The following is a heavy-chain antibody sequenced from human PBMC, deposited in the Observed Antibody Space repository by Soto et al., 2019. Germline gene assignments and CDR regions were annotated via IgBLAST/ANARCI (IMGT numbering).Heavy chain of an antibody. V-gene: IGHV2-5*02. Sequence: QITLKESGPTLVKPTQTLTLTCTFSGFALRTSGMGVGWIRQPPGKALEWLALIYWDDDKRYSPSLKTRLTITKDTSKNQVVLTMTKMDPVDTARYYCGHASGSFSNFDYWGQGTLVIVSS. CDR2: IYWDDDK. CDR1: GFALRTSGMG. D-gene: IGHD1-26*01. CDR3: GHASGSFSNFDY. J-gene: IGHJ4*02.